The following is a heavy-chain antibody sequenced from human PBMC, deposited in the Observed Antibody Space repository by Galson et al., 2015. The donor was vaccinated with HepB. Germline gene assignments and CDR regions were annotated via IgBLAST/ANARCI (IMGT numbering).Heavy chain of an antibody. D-gene: IGHD2/OR15-2a*01. J-gene: IGHJ4*02. Sequence: TLSLTCAVSGDSVSSGGYSWSWIRQPPGKGLEWIGYLSYSGNTYYSENTYYNPSLKSRGTISLDTSKNHLSLKLSSVTAADAAVYYCARGGGLSRGNYFDSWGQGTLVTVSS. CDR2: YSGNTYYSENT. CDR3: ARGGGLSRGNYFDS. CDR1: GDSVSSGGYS. V-gene: IGHV4-30-4*07.